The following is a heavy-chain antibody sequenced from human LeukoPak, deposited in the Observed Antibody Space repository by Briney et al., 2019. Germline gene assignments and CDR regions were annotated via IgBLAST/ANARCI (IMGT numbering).Heavy chain of an antibody. CDR2: IYYSGST. J-gene: IGHJ4*02. Sequence: PSETLSLTCTVSGGSISSSSYYWGWIRQPPRKGLEWIGSIYYSGSTYYNPSLKSRVTISVDTSKNQFSLKLSSVTAADTAVYYCASLGARVFSGDYWGQGTLVTVSS. D-gene: IGHD1-26*01. CDR1: GGSISSSSYY. V-gene: IGHV4-39*01. CDR3: ASLGARVFSGDY.